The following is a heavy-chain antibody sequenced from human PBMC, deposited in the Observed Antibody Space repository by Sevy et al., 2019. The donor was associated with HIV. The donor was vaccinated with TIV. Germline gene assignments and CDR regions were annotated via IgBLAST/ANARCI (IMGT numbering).Heavy chain of an antibody. CDR3: AKDSLRELPEPRFDY. CDR2: ISYDGSNK. D-gene: IGHD1-26*01. V-gene: IGHV3-30*18. Sequence: GGSLRLSCAASGFTFSSYGMHWVRQAPGKGLEWVAVISYDGSNKYYADSVKGRFTISRDNSKNTLYLQMNSLRAEDTAVYYCAKDSLRELPEPRFDYWGQGTLVTVSS. J-gene: IGHJ4*02. CDR1: GFTFSSYG.